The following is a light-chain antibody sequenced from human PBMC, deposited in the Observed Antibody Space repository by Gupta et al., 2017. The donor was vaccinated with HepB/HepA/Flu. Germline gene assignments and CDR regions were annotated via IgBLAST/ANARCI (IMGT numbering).Light chain of an antibody. V-gene: IGLV1-40*01. CDR3: QSYDSSLSGSNVV. CDR1: XPNIGAGYD. J-gene: IGLJ2*01. CDR2: GNS. Sequence: VLTXXPSVXGAPGQRVTIPXTGSXPNIGAGYDVHWYQQLPGTAPKLLIYGNSNRPSGVPDRFSGSKSGTSASLAITGLQAEDEADYYCQSYDSSLSGSNVVVGGGTKLTVL.